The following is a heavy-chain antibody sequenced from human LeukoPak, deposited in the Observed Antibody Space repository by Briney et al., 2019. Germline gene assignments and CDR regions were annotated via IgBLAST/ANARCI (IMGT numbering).Heavy chain of an antibody. CDR2: INHSGST. J-gene: IGHJ4*02. Sequence: TPSETLSLTCAVYGGSFSGYYWSWIRQPPGKGLEWIGEINHSGSTNYNPSLKSRVTISVDTSKNQFSLKLSSVTAADTAVYYCAKRQYYFDYWGQGTLVTVSS. V-gene: IGHV4-34*01. D-gene: IGHD4-11*01. CDR1: GGSFSGYY. CDR3: AKRQYYFDY.